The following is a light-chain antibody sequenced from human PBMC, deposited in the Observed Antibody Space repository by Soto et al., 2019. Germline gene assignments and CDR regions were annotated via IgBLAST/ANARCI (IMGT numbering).Light chain of an antibody. J-gene: IGKJ4*01. CDR2: DAS. CDR1: QSVSSY. CDR3: QQRSNWPPLT. Sequence: EIVLTQSPATLSLSPGERATLSCRASQSVSSYLAWYQQNPGQAPRLLIYDASNRATGIPARFRGSGSGTDFTRAIGSLEPEDFAVYYCQQRSNWPPLTFGGGAKVVIK. V-gene: IGKV3-11*01.